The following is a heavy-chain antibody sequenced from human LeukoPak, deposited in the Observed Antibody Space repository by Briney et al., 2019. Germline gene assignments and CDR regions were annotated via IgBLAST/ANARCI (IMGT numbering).Heavy chain of an antibody. CDR1: GFTFSNCW. D-gene: IGHD4-17*01. CDR3: AKEPLETVTTGYFQH. J-gene: IGHJ1*01. Sequence: GGSLRLSCAASGFTFSNCWMTWVRQAPGKGLEWVAFIRYDGSNKYYADSVKGRFTISRDNSKNTLYLQMNSLRAEDTAVYYCAKEPLETVTTGYFQHWGQGTLVTVSS. V-gene: IGHV3-30*02. CDR2: IRYDGSNK.